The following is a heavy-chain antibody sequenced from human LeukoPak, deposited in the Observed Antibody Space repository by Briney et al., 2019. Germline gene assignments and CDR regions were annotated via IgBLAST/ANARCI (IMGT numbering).Heavy chain of an antibody. J-gene: IGHJ5*02. Sequence: GESLKISCKGSGYSINNYWIGWVRQMPGKGLEWMGIIYPADSDIRYSPSFQGQVTISADKSISTVYLQWSSLKASDTAMHYCARQEYCSGGSCYTWFDPWGQGTLVTVSS. CDR1: GYSINNYW. CDR2: IYPADSDI. V-gene: IGHV5-51*01. CDR3: ARQEYCSGGSCYTWFDP. D-gene: IGHD2-15*01.